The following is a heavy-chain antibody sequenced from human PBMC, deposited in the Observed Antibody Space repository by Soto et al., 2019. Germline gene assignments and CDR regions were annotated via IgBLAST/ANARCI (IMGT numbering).Heavy chain of an antibody. J-gene: IGHJ6*02. D-gene: IGHD6-13*01. Sequence: PGGSLRLSCAGSGFTFSSYSMNWVRQAPGKGLEWVSSISSSSSYIYYADSVKGRFTISRDNAKNSLYLQMNSLRAEDTAVYYCARDQPGSSWSRPNGMDVWGQGTTVTVSS. V-gene: IGHV3-21*01. CDR1: GFTFSSYS. CDR2: ISSSSSYI. CDR3: ARDQPGSSWSRPNGMDV.